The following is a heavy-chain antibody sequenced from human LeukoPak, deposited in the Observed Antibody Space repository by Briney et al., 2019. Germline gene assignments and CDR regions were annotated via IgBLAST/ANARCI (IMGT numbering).Heavy chain of an antibody. CDR1: GFTFDDYA. D-gene: IGHD6-13*01. J-gene: IGHJ4*02. Sequence: GGSLRLSCAASGFTFDDYAMHWVRQAPGKGLEWVAVISYDGSNKYYADSVKGRFTISRDNSKNTLYLQMNSLRAEDTAVYYCAKTVAGEFDYWGQGTLVTVSS. CDR3: AKTVAGEFDY. CDR2: ISYDGSNK. V-gene: IGHV3-30*18.